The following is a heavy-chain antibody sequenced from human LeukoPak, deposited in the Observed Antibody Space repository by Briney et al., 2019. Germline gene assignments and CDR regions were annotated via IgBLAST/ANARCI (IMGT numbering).Heavy chain of an antibody. CDR2: IDPSDSYT. V-gene: IGHV5-10-1*01. Sequence: PGRSLRLSCKGSGYSFTSYWISWVRQMPGKGLEWMGRIDPSDSYTNYSPSFQGHVTISADKSISTAYLQWNSLKASDTAMYYCARREGEGFDPWGQGTLVTVSS. CDR1: GYSFTSYW. J-gene: IGHJ5*02. CDR3: ARREGEGFDP. D-gene: IGHD3-16*01.